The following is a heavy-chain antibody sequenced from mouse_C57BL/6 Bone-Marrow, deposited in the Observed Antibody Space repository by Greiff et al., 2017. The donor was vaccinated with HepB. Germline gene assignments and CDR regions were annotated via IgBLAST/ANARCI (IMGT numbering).Heavy chain of an antibody. CDR2: ISSGGSYT. D-gene: IGHD2-3*01. J-gene: IGHJ3*01. Sequence: DVMLVESGGDLVKPGGSLKLSCAASGFTFSSYGMSWVRQTPDKRLEWVATISSGGSYTNYPDSVKGRFTISRDNAKNTLYLQMSSLTSEDTAVYYCARKGWLLRNWGQGTLVTVSA. CDR1: GFTFSSYG. V-gene: IGHV5-6*02. CDR3: ARKGWLLRN.